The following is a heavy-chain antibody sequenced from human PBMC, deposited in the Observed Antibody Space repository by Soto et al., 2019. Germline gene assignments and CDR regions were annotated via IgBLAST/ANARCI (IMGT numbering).Heavy chain of an antibody. D-gene: IGHD3-9*01. CDR3: AKFKGLILTAYYYDF. CDR2: ISGSGSRT. J-gene: IGHJ4*02. CDR1: GFSPDSSHA. V-gene: IGHV3-23*01. Sequence: PGGSLRLSCVGSGFSPDSSHAMSWVRRAPGRGLEWVSSISGSGSRTNYANSVKSRFTVSRDNSFKDKFKNLLYLQINSLRAEDMAVYYCAKFKGLILTAYYYDFWGPGTLVTVSS.